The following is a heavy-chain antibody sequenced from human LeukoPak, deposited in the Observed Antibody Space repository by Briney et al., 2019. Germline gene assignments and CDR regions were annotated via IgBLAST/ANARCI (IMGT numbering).Heavy chain of an antibody. CDR2: IYYSGST. CDR3: ARMEGYCSSTSCYPLGPYYYYGMDV. J-gene: IGHJ6*02. Sequence: PSETLSLTCTVSGGSISSYYWSWIRQPPGKGLEWIGYIYYSGSTNYNPSPKSRVTISVDTSKNQFSLKLSSVTAADTAVYYCARMEGYCSSTSCYPLGPYYYYGMDVWGQGTTVTVSS. V-gene: IGHV4-59*01. D-gene: IGHD2-2*01. CDR1: GGSISSYY.